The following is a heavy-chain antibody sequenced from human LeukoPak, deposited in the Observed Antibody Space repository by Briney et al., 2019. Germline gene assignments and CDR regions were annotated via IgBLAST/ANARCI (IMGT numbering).Heavy chain of an antibody. J-gene: IGHJ5*02. CDR3: ARAGGYCSSTSCYTWFDP. CDR1: GFTLSSYA. CDR2: ISSNGGST. Sequence: PGGSLRLSCAASGFTLSSYAMHWVRQAPGKGLEYVSAISSNGGSTYYASSVKGRFTISRDNSKNTLYLQMGSLRAEDMAVYYCARAGGYCSSTSCYTWFDPWGQGTLVTVSS. V-gene: IGHV3-64*01. D-gene: IGHD2-2*02.